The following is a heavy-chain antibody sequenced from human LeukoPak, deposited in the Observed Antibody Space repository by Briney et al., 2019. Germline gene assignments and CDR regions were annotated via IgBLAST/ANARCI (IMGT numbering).Heavy chain of an antibody. J-gene: IGHJ3*02. D-gene: IGHD5-24*01. CDR1: GFTVSRNY. Sequence: PGGSLRLSCAASGFTVSRNYMSWVRQAPGKGLEWVSVIYSGGSTYYADSVKGRFTISRHNSKNTLYLQMNSLRAEDTAVYYCARGRRWLPNDDFDIWGQGTMVTVSS. CDR3: ARGRRWLPNDDFDI. V-gene: IGHV3-53*04. CDR2: IYSGGST.